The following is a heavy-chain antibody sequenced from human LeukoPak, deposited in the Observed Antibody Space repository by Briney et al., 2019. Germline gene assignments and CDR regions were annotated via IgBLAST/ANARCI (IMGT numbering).Heavy chain of an antibody. D-gene: IGHD2-2*01. CDR3: ARSPSAEIDY. CDR1: GFTFSSYS. CDR2: ISSSSSYI. V-gene: IGHV3-21*01. J-gene: IGHJ4*02. Sequence: KTGGSLRLSCAVSGFTFSSYSMNWVRQAPGKGLEWVSSISSSSSYIYYADSVKGRFTISRDNAKNSLYLQMNSLRAEDTAVYYCARSPSAEIDYWGQGTLVTVSS.